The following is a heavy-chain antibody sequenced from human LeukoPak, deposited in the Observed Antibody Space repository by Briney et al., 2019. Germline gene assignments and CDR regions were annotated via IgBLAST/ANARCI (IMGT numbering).Heavy chain of an antibody. Sequence: SVKVSCKASGGTFSSYAISWVRQAPGQGLEWMGGIIPIFGTANYAQKFQGRVTITTDESTSTAYMEPSSLRSEDTAVYYCARKERGYYDSSGPDEAFDIWGQGAMVTVSS. J-gene: IGHJ3*02. V-gene: IGHV1-69*05. CDR2: IIPIFGTA. D-gene: IGHD3-22*01. CDR1: GGTFSSYA. CDR3: ARKERGYYDSSGPDEAFDI.